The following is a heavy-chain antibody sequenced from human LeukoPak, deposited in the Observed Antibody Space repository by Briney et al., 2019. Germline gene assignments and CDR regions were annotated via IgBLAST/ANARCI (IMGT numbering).Heavy chain of an antibody. D-gene: IGHD3-22*01. CDR2: IYYSGST. J-gene: IGHJ4*02. CDR1: GGSISSSSYY. V-gene: IGHV4-39*01. CDR3: ARVRYYYDSSGYYLYYFDY. Sequence: SETLSLTCTVSGGSISSSSYYWGWIRQPQGKGLEWIGSIYYSGSTYYNPSLKSRVTISVDTSKNQFFLKLSSVTAADTAVYYCARVRYYYDSSGYYLYYFDYWGQGTLVTVSS.